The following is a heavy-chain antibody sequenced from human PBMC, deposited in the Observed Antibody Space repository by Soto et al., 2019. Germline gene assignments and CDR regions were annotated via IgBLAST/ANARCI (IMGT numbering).Heavy chain of an antibody. Sequence: ASVKVACKASGGTLSSYAISWVRQAPGQGLEWMGGIIPIFGTANYAQKFQGRVTITADESTSTAYMELSSLRSEDTAVYYCARYPFMVRGVKYYYYGIDVWGQGTTVTVSS. CDR3: ARYPFMVRGVKYYYYGIDV. J-gene: IGHJ6*02. V-gene: IGHV1-69*13. CDR1: GGTLSSYA. D-gene: IGHD3-10*01. CDR2: IIPIFGTA.